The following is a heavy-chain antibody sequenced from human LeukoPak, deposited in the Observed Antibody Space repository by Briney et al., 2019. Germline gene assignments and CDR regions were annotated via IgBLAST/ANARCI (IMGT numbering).Heavy chain of an antibody. Sequence: PGRSLRLSCAASGFTFSSYGMHWVRQAPGKGLEWVAVISYDGSNKYYADSVKGRFTISRDNSKNTLYLQMNSLRAEDTAVYYCAQIAVARQQPDYWGQGTLVTVSS. D-gene: IGHD6-19*01. CDR3: AQIAVARQQPDY. V-gene: IGHV3-30*18. CDR1: GFTFSSYG. J-gene: IGHJ4*02. CDR2: ISYDGSNK.